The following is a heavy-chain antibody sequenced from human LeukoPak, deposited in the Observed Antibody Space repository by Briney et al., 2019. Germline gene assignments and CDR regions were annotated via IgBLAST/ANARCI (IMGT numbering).Heavy chain of an antibody. Sequence: GGSLRLSCAASGFTFSSYAMSWVRQAPGKGLEWVSAISGSGGSTYYADSVKGRFTISRDNSKNTLYLQMNSLRAEDTAVYYCARVDGGLIVVVTAEYYFDYWGQGTLVTVSS. J-gene: IGHJ4*02. CDR2: ISGSGGST. V-gene: IGHV3-23*01. CDR3: ARVDGGLIVVVTAEYYFDY. D-gene: IGHD2-21*02. CDR1: GFTFSSYA.